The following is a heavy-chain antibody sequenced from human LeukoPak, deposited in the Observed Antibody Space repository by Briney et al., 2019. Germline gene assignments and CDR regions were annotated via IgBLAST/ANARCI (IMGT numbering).Heavy chain of an antibody. V-gene: IGHV1-2*06. Sequence: ASVKVSCKASGYTFTSYYMHWVRQAPGQGLEWMGRINPNSGGTNYAQKLQGRVTMTRDTSISTAYMELSRLRSDDTAVYYCARDLTMVRGVIITWAGSDDAFDIWGQGTMVTVSS. CDR3: ARDLTMVRGVIITWAGSDDAFDI. J-gene: IGHJ3*02. CDR1: GYTFTSYY. D-gene: IGHD3-10*01. CDR2: INPNSGGT.